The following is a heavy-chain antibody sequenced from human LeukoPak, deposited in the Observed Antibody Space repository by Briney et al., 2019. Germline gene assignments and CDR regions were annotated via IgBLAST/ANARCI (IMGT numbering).Heavy chain of an antibody. CDR1: GGSIISYY. V-gene: IGHV4-59*08. Sequence: KASETLSLTCTVSGGSIISYYWNWFRQPPGEGQEWIGYISYTGSTNYNPSLKSRLTISLDTSKNQFSLNLTSMTAADTAVYYCARQGPSGYTDYWGQGSLVIVSS. D-gene: IGHD5-24*01. J-gene: IGHJ4*02. CDR2: ISYTGST. CDR3: ARQGPSGYTDY.